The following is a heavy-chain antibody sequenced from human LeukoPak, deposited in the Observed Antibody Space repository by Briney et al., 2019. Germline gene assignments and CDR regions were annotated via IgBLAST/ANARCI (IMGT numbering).Heavy chain of an antibody. D-gene: IGHD2-2*01. CDR2: ISSSSSYI. J-gene: IGHJ4*02. V-gene: IGHV3-21*01. CDR3: ASEAPAAHLIDY. Sequence: GGSLRLSCAASGFTFSSYSMNWVRQAPGKGLEWVSSISSSSSYIYYADSVKGRFTISRDNAKNSLYLQMNSLRAEDTAVYYCASEAPAAHLIDYWGQGTLVTVSS. CDR1: GFTFSSYS.